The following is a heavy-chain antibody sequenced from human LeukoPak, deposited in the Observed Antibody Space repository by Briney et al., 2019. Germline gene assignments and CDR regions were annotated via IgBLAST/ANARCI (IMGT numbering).Heavy chain of an antibody. D-gene: IGHD6-19*01. J-gene: IGHJ3*02. CDR3: ARDGYSSGWFDAFDI. Sequence: GGSLRLSCAASGFTFSSYGMHWVRQAPGKGLEWVANIKQDGSEKYYVDSVKGRFTISRDNAKNSLYLQMNSLRAEDTAVYYCARDGYSSGWFDAFDIWGQGTMVTVSS. CDR2: IKQDGSEK. V-gene: IGHV3-7*01. CDR1: GFTFSSYG.